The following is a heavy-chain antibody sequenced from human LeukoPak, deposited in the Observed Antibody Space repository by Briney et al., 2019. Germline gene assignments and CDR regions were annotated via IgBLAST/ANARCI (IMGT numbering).Heavy chain of an antibody. J-gene: IGHJ6*02. CDR2: IKQDGSEK. CDR1: GFTFSSYW. D-gene: IGHD2-15*01. V-gene: IGHV3-7*01. CDR3: ARDRAIKLLLYYYYYGMDV. Sequence: GGSLRFSCAASGFTFSSYWMSWVRQAPGKGLEGVANIKQDGSEKYYVGSVKGRLTISSNNAKNSLYLQMHSLRAEATAVYYCARDRAIKLLLYYYYYGMDVWGQGTTVTVSS.